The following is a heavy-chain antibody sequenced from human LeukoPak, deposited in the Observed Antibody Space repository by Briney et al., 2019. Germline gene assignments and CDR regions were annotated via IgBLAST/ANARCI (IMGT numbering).Heavy chain of an antibody. CDR3: ARAVGVIGDFWSGYYTTLIHYYYYMDV. Sequence: ASVKVSCMASGYTFTSYDINWVRQATGQGLEWMGWMNPNSGNTGYAQKFQGRVTMTRNTSISTAYMELSSLRSEDTAVYYCARAVGVIGDFWSGYYTTLIHYYYYMDVWGKGTTVTVSS. J-gene: IGHJ6*03. CDR1: GYTFTSYD. V-gene: IGHV1-8*01. CDR2: MNPNSGNT. D-gene: IGHD3-3*01.